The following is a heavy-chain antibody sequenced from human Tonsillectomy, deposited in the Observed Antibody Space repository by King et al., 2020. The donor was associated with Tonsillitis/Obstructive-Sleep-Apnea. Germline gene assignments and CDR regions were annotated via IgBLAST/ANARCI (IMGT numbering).Heavy chain of an antibody. CDR2: IYYSGST. V-gene: IGHV4-39*01. D-gene: IGHD5-12*01. CDR3: VGSGYAGYYYYYYMDV. J-gene: IGHJ6*03. CDR1: GGSISSSSYY. Sequence: LQLQESGPGLVKPSETLSLNCTVSGGSISSSSYYWGWIRQPPGKGLEWIGSIYYSGSTYYNPSLKSRVTISVDTSKNQFSLKLSSVTAADTAVYYCVGSGYAGYYYYYYMDVWGKGTTVTVSS.